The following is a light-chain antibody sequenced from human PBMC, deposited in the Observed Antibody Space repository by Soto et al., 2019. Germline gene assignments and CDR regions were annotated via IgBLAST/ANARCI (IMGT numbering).Light chain of an antibody. Sequence: EIVLTQSPGTLSLYPGEGATLSCRASESVSSNYLAWYQQKPGQPPRLLIYGASSRATGIPDRFSGSGSGTDFTLIISRLEPEDFAVFYCQQYGTSPFTFGPGTKVDIK. V-gene: IGKV3-20*01. CDR1: ESVSSNY. CDR2: GAS. J-gene: IGKJ3*01. CDR3: QQYGTSPFT.